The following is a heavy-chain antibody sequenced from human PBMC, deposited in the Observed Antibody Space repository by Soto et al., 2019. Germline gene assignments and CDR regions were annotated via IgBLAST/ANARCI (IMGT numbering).Heavy chain of an antibody. J-gene: IGHJ4*02. CDR1: EGTFKNYA. D-gene: IGHD6-13*01. Sequence: QVHLVQSGPEVKKPGSSVRVSCKASEGTFKNYAISWIRQAPGHGLEWMGGIIPIFGTPNYAQKFQGRVTRSADKTTTTAYMDLTSLISDDTAVYYCARVLEGSSWNAIDFWGPGTLVTVSS. CDR3: ARVLEGSSWNAIDF. V-gene: IGHV1-69*06. CDR2: IIPIFGTP.